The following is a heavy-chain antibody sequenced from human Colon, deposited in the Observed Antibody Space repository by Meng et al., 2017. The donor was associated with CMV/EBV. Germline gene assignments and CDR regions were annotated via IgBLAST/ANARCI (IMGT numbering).Heavy chain of an antibody. D-gene: IGHD2-15*01. J-gene: IGHJ4*02. CDR3: ARGRRDIGFDS. V-gene: IGHV3-11*01. CDR1: GFSISASY. Sequence: SCAASGFSISASYVSWIRQAPGKGLEWISYIGGGAGVTYYADSLKGRFTISRDNARKSLYLQMASLRVEDTAIYYCARGRRDIGFDSWGQGALVTVSS. CDR2: IGGGAGVT.